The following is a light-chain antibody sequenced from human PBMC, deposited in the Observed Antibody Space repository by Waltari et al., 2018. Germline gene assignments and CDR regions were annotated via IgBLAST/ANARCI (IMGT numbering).Light chain of an antibody. V-gene: IGLV3-21*01. J-gene: IGLJ2*01. CDR3: QVWHSSGGV. CDR1: HLAALS. CDR2: DDS. Sequence: SYVLTQPPSVSVAPRKTAKITCGGTHLAALSVHWYQQRPGRAPVVVIQDDSDRPSGIPERSSGSNSGNTATLTISGVEAGDEADYYCQVWHSSGGVFGGGTRLTVL.